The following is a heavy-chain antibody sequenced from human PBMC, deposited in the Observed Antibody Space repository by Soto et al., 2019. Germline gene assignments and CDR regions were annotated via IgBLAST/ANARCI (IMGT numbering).Heavy chain of an antibody. CDR2: IIPIFGTA. Sequence: QVQLVQSGAEVKKPGSSVKVSCKASGGTFSSYAISWVRQAPGQGLEWMGGIIPIFGTANYAQKFQGRVTITADESTSTAYMELSSLRSEDTAVYYCVRAVLSGSYPTYYYYGMDVWGQGTTVTVSS. CDR1: GGTFSSYA. J-gene: IGHJ6*02. V-gene: IGHV1-69*12. CDR3: VRAVLSGSYPTYYYYGMDV. D-gene: IGHD1-26*01.